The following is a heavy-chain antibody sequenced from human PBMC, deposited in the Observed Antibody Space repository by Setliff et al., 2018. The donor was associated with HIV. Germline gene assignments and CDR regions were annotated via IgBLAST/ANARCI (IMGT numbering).Heavy chain of an antibody. CDR3: ARVPTSSWYVTTQRTKEYFHH. J-gene: IGHJ1*01. V-gene: IGHV4-39*07. CDR2: ISYSENI. CDR1: GGYISGSSHY. D-gene: IGHD6-13*01. Sequence: SETLSLTCTVSGGYISGSSHYWGWIRQPPGKGLEWIGSISYSENIYYNPSLKSRVTISEDRPRNQFSLRLSSVTAADTAIYYCARVPTSSWYVTTQRTKEYFHHWGQGTLVTVSS.